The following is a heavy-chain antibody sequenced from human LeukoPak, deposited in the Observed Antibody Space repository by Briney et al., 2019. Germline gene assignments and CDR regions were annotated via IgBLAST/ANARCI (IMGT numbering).Heavy chain of an antibody. V-gene: IGHV3-74*01. CDR1: GRTFSSDW. CDR2: INSDASTI. D-gene: IGHD2-8*01. Sequence: PGGSLRLSCAASGRTFSSDWMHWVRQVPGKGLVWVSRINSDASTINYADSVKGRFTISRVNAKNTLYLQMNNLRAEDTAVYYCAREDCTIGAVCSSLLDHWGRGTLVTVSS. CDR3: AREDCTIGAVCSSLLDH. J-gene: IGHJ4*02.